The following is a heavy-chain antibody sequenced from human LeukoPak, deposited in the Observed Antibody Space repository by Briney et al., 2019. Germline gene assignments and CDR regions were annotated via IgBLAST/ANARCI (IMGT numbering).Heavy chain of an antibody. Sequence: SVKVSCKASGGTFSSYAISWVRQAPGQGLEWMGRIIPIFGTANYAQKFQGRVTITTDESTSTAYMELSSLRSEDTAVYYCAGEFGVRGVMPYYFDYWGQGTLVTVSS. V-gene: IGHV1-69*05. J-gene: IGHJ4*02. CDR2: IIPIFGTA. CDR3: AGEFGVRGVMPYYFDY. D-gene: IGHD3-10*01. CDR1: GGTFSSYA.